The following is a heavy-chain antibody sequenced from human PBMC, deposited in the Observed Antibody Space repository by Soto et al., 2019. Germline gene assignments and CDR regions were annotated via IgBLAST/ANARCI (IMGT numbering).Heavy chain of an antibody. Sequence: ESGGGVVPPGRSLRLSCAASGFTFSNYGMHWVRQAPGKGLEWVAAISYDGSNKYYVDSVKGRVTISRDNSKHTLFLQMNSLIAEDTAVYYCANDRQWLVEGPYYWGQGTLVTVSS. J-gene: IGHJ4*02. D-gene: IGHD6-19*01. CDR2: ISYDGSNK. CDR3: ANDRQWLVEGPYY. CDR1: GFTFSNYG. V-gene: IGHV3-30*18.